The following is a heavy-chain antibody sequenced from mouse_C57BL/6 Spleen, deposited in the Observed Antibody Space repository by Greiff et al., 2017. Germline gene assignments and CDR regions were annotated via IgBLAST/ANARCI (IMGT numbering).Heavy chain of an antibody. J-gene: IGHJ3*01. CDR1: GYTFTSYW. CDR2: IHPNSGST. D-gene: IGHD1-1*01. V-gene: IGHV1-64*01. CDR3: ARGDYGSSPAWFAY. Sequence: VQLQQPGAELVKPGASVKLSCKASGYTFTSYWMHWVKQRPGQGLEWIGMIHPNSGSTNYNEKFKSKATLTVDKSSSTAYMRLSSLTSEDSAVYYCARGDYGSSPAWFAYWGQGTLVTVSA.